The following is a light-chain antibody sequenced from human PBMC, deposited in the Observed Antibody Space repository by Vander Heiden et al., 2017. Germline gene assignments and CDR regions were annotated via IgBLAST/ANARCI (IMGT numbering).Light chain of an antibody. Sequence: DILMTHSPDSLAVSLGERATINCKSSQSVLYSSNNKNYLVWYQQKPGQPPKLLIYWASIRESGVPDRFSGSGSGTDFTLTISNLQAEDVAVYYCQQYYSSPRIFGQGTKLEIK. CDR2: WAS. CDR3: QQYYSSPRI. V-gene: IGKV4-1*01. J-gene: IGKJ2*01. CDR1: QSVLYSSNNKNY.